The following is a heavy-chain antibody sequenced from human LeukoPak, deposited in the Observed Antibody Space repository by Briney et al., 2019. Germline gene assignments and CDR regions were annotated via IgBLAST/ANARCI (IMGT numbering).Heavy chain of an antibody. CDR2: IHYSGST. J-gene: IGHJ4*02. CDR1: GGSISSYY. V-gene: IGHV4-59*12. CDR3: ARDPAWPYFDY. Sequence: PSETLSLTCTVSGGSISSYYWSWIRQPPGKGLEWIGYIHYSGSTHYNPSLKSRVTISVDTSKNQVSLKLRSVTAADTAVYYCARDPAWPYFDYWGQGTLVTVSS.